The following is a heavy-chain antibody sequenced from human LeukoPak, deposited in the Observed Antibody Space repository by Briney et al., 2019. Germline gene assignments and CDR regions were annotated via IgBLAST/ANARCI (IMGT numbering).Heavy chain of an antibody. CDR2: INPNSGGT. V-gene: IGHV1-2*02. Sequence: GASVKVSCKASGYTFIGYYIHWVRQAPGQGLEWMGWINPNSGGTNYAQKFQGRVTMTRDTSNNTAYMELSRLRSDGTAVYYCARDLRSYSSSLKSWFDPWGQGTLVTVSS. J-gene: IGHJ5*02. CDR1: GYTFIGYY. CDR3: ARDLRSYSSSLKSWFDP. D-gene: IGHD6-13*01.